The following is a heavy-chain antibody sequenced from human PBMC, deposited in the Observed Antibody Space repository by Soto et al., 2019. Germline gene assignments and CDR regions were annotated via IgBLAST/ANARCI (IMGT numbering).Heavy chain of an antibody. CDR3: AMVDVYVTPSPQDV. Sequence: VQLVQSGAEVKNPGASVKVSCKASGYTFTRYGIGWARQAPGQGLEWMRWINTYNGNTNYAQNVQGRVTLTTDTSTSTAYMELRSLRSNDTAIYYCAMVDVYVTPSPQDVWGQGTTVIVSS. D-gene: IGHD3-16*01. J-gene: IGHJ6*02. V-gene: IGHV1-18*01. CDR2: INTYNGNT. CDR1: GYTFTRYG.